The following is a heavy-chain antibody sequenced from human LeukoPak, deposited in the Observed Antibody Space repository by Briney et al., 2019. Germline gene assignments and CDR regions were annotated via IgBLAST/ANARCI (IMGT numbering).Heavy chain of an antibody. CDR3: ARGRGAGYDILTGFGYAMDV. CDR2: ISYDGSIK. J-gene: IGHJ6*02. Sequence: PRKCLRLSCAPSGFTFSSYAIHSVRQAPGKGLGWGAVISYDGSIKYYADTVKGRFTISRDNSKNTLYLQMNSLRAEDTAVYDCARGRGAGYDILTGFGYAMDVWGQGTTVTVS. D-gene: IGHD3-9*01. CDR1: GFTFSSYA. V-gene: IGHV3-30-3*01.